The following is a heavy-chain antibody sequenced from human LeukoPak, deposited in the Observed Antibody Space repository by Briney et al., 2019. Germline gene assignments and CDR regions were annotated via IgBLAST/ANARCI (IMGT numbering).Heavy chain of an antibody. D-gene: IGHD4-17*01. V-gene: IGHV3-30*02. CDR3: ARDPTDYGDYAEYFQH. Sequence: PGGSLRLSCAASGFTFSSYGMHWVRQAPGKGLEWVAFIRYDGSNKYYADSVKGRFTISRDNSKNTLYLQMNSLRAEDTAVYYCARDPTDYGDYAEYFQHWGQGTLVTVSS. CDR2: IRYDGSNK. CDR1: GFTFSSYG. J-gene: IGHJ1*01.